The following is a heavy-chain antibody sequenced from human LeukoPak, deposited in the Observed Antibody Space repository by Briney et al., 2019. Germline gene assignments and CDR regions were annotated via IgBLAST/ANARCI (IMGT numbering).Heavy chain of an antibody. CDR1: GYTFNKYG. J-gene: IGHJ4*02. CDR2: ITAYNGNP. D-gene: IGHD3-10*01. CDR3: ARVRGSLTGVRGVYYLDD. Sequence: GASVKVSCRASGYTFNKYGLSWLRQAPGQGLEWMGWITAYNGNPHYAQNVQGRVTMTTDTSTSTAYLELKNLKSDDSAIYYCARVRGSLTGVRGVYYLDDWGQGSLVTVSS. V-gene: IGHV1-18*01.